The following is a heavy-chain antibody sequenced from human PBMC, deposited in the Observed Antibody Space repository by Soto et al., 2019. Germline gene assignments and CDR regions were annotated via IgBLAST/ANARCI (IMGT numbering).Heavy chain of an antibody. Sequence: SETLSLTCVVYCGSFSGYYWSWIRQSPGKGLEWIGGINHRGSTNYNPSLESRVTISVDTSKNQFSLKLPSVTAADTAMYYCARDGFCTSTACRVGNWFDPWGQGTLVTVSS. CDR3: ARDGFCTSTACRVGNWFDP. CDR1: CGSFSGYY. J-gene: IGHJ5*02. D-gene: IGHD2-2*01. V-gene: IGHV4-34*01. CDR2: INHRGST.